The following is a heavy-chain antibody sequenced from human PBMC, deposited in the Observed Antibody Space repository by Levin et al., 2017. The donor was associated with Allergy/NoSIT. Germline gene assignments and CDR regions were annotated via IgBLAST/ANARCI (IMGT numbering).Heavy chain of an antibody. V-gene: IGHV3-33*01. J-gene: IGHJ4*02. CDR3: ARATGDSGYDFFDY. D-gene: IGHD5-12*01. CDR2: IWYDGSNK. CDR1: GFTFSSYG. Sequence: GESLKISCAASGFTFSSYGMHWVRQAPGKGLEWVAVIWYDGSNKYYADSVKGRFTISRDNSKNTLYLQMNSLRAEDTAVYYCARATGDSGYDFFDYWGQGTLVTVSS.